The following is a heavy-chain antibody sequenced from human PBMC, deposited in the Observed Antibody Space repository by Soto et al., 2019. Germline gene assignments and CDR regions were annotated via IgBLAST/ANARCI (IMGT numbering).Heavy chain of an antibody. CDR3: ARSMQWLVAYYYGMDV. CDR1: GYSFTSYW. CDR2: IDPSDSYT. D-gene: IGHD6-19*01. Sequence: PGESLKISCKGSGYSFTSYWINWVRQMPGKGLEWMGRIDPSDSYTNYSPSFQGHVTISADKSISTAYLQWSSLKASDTAMYYCARSMQWLVAYYYGMDVRGQGTTVTVPS. J-gene: IGHJ6*02. V-gene: IGHV5-10-1*01.